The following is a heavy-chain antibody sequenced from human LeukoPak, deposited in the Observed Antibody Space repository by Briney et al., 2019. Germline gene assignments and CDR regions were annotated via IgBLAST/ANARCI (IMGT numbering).Heavy chain of an antibody. D-gene: IGHD3-22*01. V-gene: IGHV4-59*01. CDR2: IYCSGST. J-gene: IGHJ4*02. Sequence: SETLSLTCTVSGGSISSYYWSWIRQPPGKGLEWIGYIYCSGSTNYNPSLKSRVTISVDTSKNQFSLKLSSVTAADTAVYYCARRGYYDSSGYPPGYYFDYWGQGTLVTVSS. CDR1: GGSISSYY. CDR3: ARRGYYDSSGYPPGYYFDY.